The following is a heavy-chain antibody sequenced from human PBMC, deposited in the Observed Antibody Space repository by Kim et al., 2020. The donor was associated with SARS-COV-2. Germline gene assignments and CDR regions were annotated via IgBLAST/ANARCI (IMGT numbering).Heavy chain of an antibody. D-gene: IGHD2-21*02. CDR2: INSDGSST. J-gene: IGHJ6*02. CDR1: GFTFSSYW. CDR3: ARVYCGGDCYSVDYYYGMDV. Sequence: GGSLRLSCAASGFTFSSYWMHWVRQGPGKGLVWVSRINSDGSSTSNADSVKGRFTISRDNAKNTLYLQMNSLRAEDTAVYYCARVYCGGDCYSVDYYYGMDVWGQGTTLTVSS. V-gene: IGHV3-74*01.